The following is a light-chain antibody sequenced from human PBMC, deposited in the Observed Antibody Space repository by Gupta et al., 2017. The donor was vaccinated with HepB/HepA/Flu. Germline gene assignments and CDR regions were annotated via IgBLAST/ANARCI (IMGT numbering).Light chain of an antibody. CDR3: QQSDSTPFA. CDR1: QSISSY. CDR2: AAS. Sequence: DSQITQSPSSLSASVGDRVTSTCRACQSISSYLYWYQQKPGKAPKLLIYAASSVKRGVPSRFSGSGYGTDFTLTISRLQPEDFATYYCQQSDSTPFAFGHGTKVDIK. V-gene: IGKV1-39*01. J-gene: IGKJ3*01.